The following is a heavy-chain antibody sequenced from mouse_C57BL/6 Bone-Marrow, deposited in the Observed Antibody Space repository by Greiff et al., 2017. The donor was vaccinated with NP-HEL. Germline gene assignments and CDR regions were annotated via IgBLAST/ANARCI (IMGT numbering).Heavy chain of an antibody. CDR1: GYTFTSYW. Sequence: VQLQESGAELVKPGASVKLSCKASGYTFTSYWMHWVKQRPGQGLEWIGMIHPNSGSTNYNEKFKSKATLTVDKSSSTAYMQLSSLTSEDSAVYYCARGYYDGYCVIAYWGQGTLVTVSA. V-gene: IGHV1-64*01. D-gene: IGHD2-3*01. J-gene: IGHJ3*01. CDR2: IHPNSGST. CDR3: ARGYYDGYCVIAY.